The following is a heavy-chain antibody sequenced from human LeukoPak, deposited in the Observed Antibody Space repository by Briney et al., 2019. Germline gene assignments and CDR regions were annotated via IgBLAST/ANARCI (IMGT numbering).Heavy chain of an antibody. V-gene: IGHV1-18*01. CDR1: GYTFTTYG. D-gene: IGHD3-22*01. J-gene: IGHJ4*02. CDR2: ISAYNGNT. Sequence: ASVKVSCKASGYTFTTYGISWVRQAPGQGLEWMGWISAYNGNTNYAQNLQGRVTMTTDTSTSTAYMELRSLRSDDTAVYYCARVESIVVADYWGQGTLVTVSS. CDR3: ARVESIVVADY.